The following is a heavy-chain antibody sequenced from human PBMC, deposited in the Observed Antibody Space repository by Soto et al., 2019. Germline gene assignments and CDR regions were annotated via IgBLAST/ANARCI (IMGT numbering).Heavy chain of an antibody. CDR3: ARDLITIFGVVITTYYYYGMDV. CDR1: GYTFTSYG. CDR2: ISAYNGNT. Sequence: SVKVSCKASGYTFTSYGISWVRQAPGQGLEWMGWISAYNGNTNYAQKLQGRVTMTTDTSTSTAYMELRSLRSDDTAVYYCARDLITIFGVVITTYYYYGMDVWGQGTTVTVSS. J-gene: IGHJ6*02. D-gene: IGHD3-3*01. V-gene: IGHV1-18*01.